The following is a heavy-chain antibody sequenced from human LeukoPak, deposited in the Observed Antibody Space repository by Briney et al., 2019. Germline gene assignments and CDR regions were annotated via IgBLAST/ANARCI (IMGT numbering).Heavy chain of an antibody. CDR1: GFTFSSYG. CDR2: IWYDGSNK. D-gene: IGHD6-13*01. J-gene: IGHJ4*02. V-gene: IGHV3-33*01. Sequence: GRSLRLSCAASGFTFSSYGMHWVRQAPGKGLEWVAVIWYDGSNKYYVDSVKGRFTISRDNSKNTLYLQMNSPRAEDTAVYYCAREGQQQLGLDYWGQGTLVTVSS. CDR3: AREGQQQLGLDY.